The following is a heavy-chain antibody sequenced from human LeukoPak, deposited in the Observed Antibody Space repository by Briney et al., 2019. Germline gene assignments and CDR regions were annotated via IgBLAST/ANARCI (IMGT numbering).Heavy chain of an antibody. CDR3: ARLVLWFGEQVAFDP. CDR2: IYHSGST. CDR1: GGSISSGGYS. D-gene: IGHD3-10*01. J-gene: IGHJ5*02. V-gene: IGHV4-30-2*01. Sequence: PSETLSLTCAVSGGSISSGGYSWSWIRQPPGKGLEWIGYIYHSGSTYYNPSLKSRVTISVDRSKNQFSLKLSSVTAADTAVYYCARLVLWFGEQVAFDPWAREPWSPSPQ.